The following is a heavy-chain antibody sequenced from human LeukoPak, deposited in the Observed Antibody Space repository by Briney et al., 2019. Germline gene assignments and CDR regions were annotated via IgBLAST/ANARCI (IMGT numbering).Heavy chain of an antibody. CDR3: ARGHYYYYMDV. Sequence: SETLSLTCTVSGGSISSYNWSWIRQPPQTGLEWIGYIYYSGSTNYNPSVKSRVTISVDTSKNQFSLKLRSVTAADTAVYYCARGHYYYYMDVWGKGTTVTVSS. J-gene: IGHJ6*03. V-gene: IGHV4-59*01. CDR2: IYYSGST. CDR1: GGSISSYN.